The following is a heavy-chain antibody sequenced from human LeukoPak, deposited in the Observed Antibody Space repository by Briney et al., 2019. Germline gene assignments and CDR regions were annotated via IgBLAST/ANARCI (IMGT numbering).Heavy chain of an antibody. CDR3: AASSSDYYMDV. Sequence: ASVKVSCKASGYTFTSYDINWVRQATGQGLEWMGWMNPNSGNTGYAQKFQGRVTITRNTSISTAYMELSSLRSEDTAVYYCAASSSDYYMDVWGKGTTVTVSS. J-gene: IGHJ6*03. V-gene: IGHV1-8*03. CDR2: MNPNSGNT. D-gene: IGHD6-6*01. CDR1: GYTFTSYD.